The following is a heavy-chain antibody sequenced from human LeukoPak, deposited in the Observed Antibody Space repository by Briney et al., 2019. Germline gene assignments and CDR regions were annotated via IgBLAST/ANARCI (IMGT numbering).Heavy chain of an antibody. CDR3: ARAAGGHCSSTSCLAYGVDV. CDR1: GGSFSGYY. D-gene: IGHD2-2*01. V-gene: IGHV4-34*01. J-gene: IGHJ6*02. CDR2: INHSGST. Sequence: SETLSLTCAVYGGSFSGYYWSWIRQPPGKGLEWIGEINHSGSTNYNPSLKSRVTISVDTSKNQFSLKLSSVTAADTAVYYCARAAGGHCSSTSCLAYGVDVWGQGTTVTVSS.